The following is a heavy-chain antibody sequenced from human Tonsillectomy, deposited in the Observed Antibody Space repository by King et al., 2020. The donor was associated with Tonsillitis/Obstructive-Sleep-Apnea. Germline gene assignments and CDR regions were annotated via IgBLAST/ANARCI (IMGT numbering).Heavy chain of an antibody. CDR1: GGTFSSYA. Sequence: HVQLVQSGAEVKKPGSSVKVSSKASGGTFSSYAISWVRQAPGQGLEWMGGIIPIFGTANYAQKFQGRVTITADESTSTAYMELSSLRSEDTAVYYCARGGLVESGYSRRDFDYWGQGTLVTVSS. V-gene: IGHV1-69*12. D-gene: IGHD3-3*01. J-gene: IGHJ4*02. CDR3: ARGGLVESGYSRRDFDY. CDR2: IIPIFGTA.